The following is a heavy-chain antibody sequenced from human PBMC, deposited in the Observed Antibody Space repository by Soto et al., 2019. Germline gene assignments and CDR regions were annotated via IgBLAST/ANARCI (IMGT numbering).Heavy chain of an antibody. J-gene: IGHJ5*02. CDR1: GFTFSSYE. D-gene: IGHD6-19*01. Sequence: EVQLVESGGGLVQPGGSVRLSCAASGFTFSSYEMNWVRQAPGKGLEWVSYISSSGSTIYYADSVKGRFTISRDNAKNSLYLQMNSLRAEDTDVYYCARERGLARTWFDPWGQGTLVTVSS. V-gene: IGHV3-48*03. CDR2: ISSSGSTI. CDR3: ARERGLARTWFDP.